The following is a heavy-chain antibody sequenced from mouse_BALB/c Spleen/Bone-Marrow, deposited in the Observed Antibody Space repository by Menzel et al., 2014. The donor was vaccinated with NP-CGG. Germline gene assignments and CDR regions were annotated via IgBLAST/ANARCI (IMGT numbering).Heavy chain of an antibody. CDR3: ARHAYYDQTEVSFVY. V-gene: IGHV5-9-2*01. CDR2: ISGGGSYT. J-gene: IGHJ3*01. CDR1: GFTFSNYG. D-gene: IGHD2-4*01. Sequence: EVHLVESGGGLVKSGGSLKLSCAASGFTFSNYGMSWVRQTPEKRLGWAATISGGGSYTFYSDSVKGRFTISRDNAKNNLYLQLSSLRSEDTTLYYCARHAYYDQTEVSFVYWGQGTLVTVSA.